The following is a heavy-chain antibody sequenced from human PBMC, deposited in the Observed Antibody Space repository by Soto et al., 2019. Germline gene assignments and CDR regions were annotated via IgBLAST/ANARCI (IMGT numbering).Heavy chain of an antibody. V-gene: IGHV3-74*01. CDR1: GFTFSSYW. J-gene: IGHJ4*02. D-gene: IGHD2-15*01. Sequence: EVQLVECGGGLVQPGGSLRLSCAASGFTFSSYWIHWVRQAPGKGLVWVSRINGDGRTTNYADSVRGQFAISRDNAKNTVYLQMNSLRAEDTAVYYCARGAAGRYYSDYWGQGTLVTVSS. CDR2: INGDGRTT. CDR3: ARGAAGRYYSDY.